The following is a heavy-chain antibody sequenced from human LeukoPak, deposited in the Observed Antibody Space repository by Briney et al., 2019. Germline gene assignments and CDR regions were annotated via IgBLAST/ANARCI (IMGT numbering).Heavy chain of an antibody. J-gene: IGHJ4*02. CDR2: ISSSSTYM. CDR3: ATKKGVVAVAGTFDY. CDR1: GFTFSSYT. D-gene: IGHD6-19*01. V-gene: IGHV3-21*01. Sequence: GGPLRLSCTASGFTFSSYTMNWVRQAPGKGLEWVASISSSSTYMYNADSVKGRFTISRDNAKNSLYLQMNSLRAEDTAVYYCATKKGVVAVAGTFDYWGQGTLVTVSS.